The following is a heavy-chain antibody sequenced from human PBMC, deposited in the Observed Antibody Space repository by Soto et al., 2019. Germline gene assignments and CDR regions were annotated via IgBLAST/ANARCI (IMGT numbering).Heavy chain of an antibody. V-gene: IGHV1-2*02. D-gene: IGHD6-13*01. CDR2: INPNSGGT. J-gene: IGHJ6*02. Sequence: QVQLVQSGAEVKKPGASVKVSCKASGYTFTGYYMHWVRQAPGQRLKRMGWINPNSGGTNYAQKFQGSVTMRRDTSISTAYIELSRQRSDDTAVYYGARDLAAAGTHYYCYYRMDVWGQGTTVTVSS. CDR3: ARDLAAAGTHYYCYYRMDV. CDR1: GYTFTGYY.